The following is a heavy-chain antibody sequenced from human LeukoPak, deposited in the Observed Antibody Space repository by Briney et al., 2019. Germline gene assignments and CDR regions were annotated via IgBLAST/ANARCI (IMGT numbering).Heavy chain of an antibody. CDR1: GFTISSYE. V-gene: IGHV3-48*03. D-gene: IGHD6-19*01. CDR2: ISSSDSTI. Sequence: GGSLRLSCAASGFTISSYEMNWVRQAPGKGLEWVSDISSSDSTIYYADSVKGRFTISRDNAKNSLYLQMNSLSAEDTALYYCAREERGSSGPFDYWGQGTLVTVSS. CDR3: AREERGSSGPFDY. J-gene: IGHJ4*02.